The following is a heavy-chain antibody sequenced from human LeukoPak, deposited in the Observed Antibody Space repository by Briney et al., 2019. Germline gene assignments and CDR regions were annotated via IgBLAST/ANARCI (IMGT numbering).Heavy chain of an antibody. D-gene: IGHD3-22*01. CDR3: ARIDYYDSSGHGE. V-gene: IGHV3-21*01. Sequence: GGSLRLSREASGFTFRSFGMIWVRQAPGKGLGWVSSICNSGNYIFYADSLKGRFTISRDNARNSLYLEMNSLRVEDTAVYYCARIDYYDSSGHGEWGQGTLVTVPS. J-gene: IGHJ4*02. CDR2: ICNSGNYI. CDR1: GFTFRSFG.